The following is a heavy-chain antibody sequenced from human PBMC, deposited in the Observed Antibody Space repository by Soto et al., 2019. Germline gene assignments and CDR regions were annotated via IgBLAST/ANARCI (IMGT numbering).Heavy chain of an antibody. V-gene: IGHV3-30*18. CDR1: GFTFSSYG. Sequence: GGSMRLSCAASGFTFSSYGMHWVRQAPGKGLEWVAVISYDGSNKYYADSVKGRFTISRDNSKNTLYLQMNSLRAEDTAVYYCAKDILYFSMEDYFDYWGQGTLVTVSS. CDR2: ISYDGSNK. CDR3: AKDILYFSMEDYFDY. D-gene: IGHD1-26*01. J-gene: IGHJ4*02.